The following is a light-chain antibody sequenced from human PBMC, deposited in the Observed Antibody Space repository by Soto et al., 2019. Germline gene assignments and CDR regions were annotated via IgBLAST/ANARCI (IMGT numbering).Light chain of an antibody. CDR3: PQYNSFYT. V-gene: IGKV1-5*03. CDR1: QSISSW. Sequence: DIQMTQSPSTLSASVGDRVTITCLASQSISSWLAWYQQKPGKAPKLLIYKASSLESGVPSRFSGSGSGTEFTLTISSLQPDDFETYYCPQYNSFYTFGQGTKLEIK. CDR2: KAS. J-gene: IGKJ2*01.